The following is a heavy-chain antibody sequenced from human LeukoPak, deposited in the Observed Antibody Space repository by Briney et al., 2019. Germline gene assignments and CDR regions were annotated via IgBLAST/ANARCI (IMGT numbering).Heavy chain of an antibody. D-gene: IGHD3-3*01. CDR3: ARDRHDLSHFDY. V-gene: IGHV3-66*02. Sequence: GGSLRLSCAASGFTVSSNYMSWVRQAPGKGLEWVSVIYSGGSTYYADSVKGRFTISSDNSKNTLYLQMNSLRAEDTAVYYCARDRHDLSHFDYWGQGTLVTVSS. CDR1: GFTVSSNY. CDR2: IYSGGST. J-gene: IGHJ4*02.